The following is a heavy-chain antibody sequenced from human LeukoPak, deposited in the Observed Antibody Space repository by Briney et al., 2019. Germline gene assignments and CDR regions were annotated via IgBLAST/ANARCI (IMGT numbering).Heavy chain of an antibody. CDR1: EFSFSSHS. D-gene: IGHD3-22*01. V-gene: IGHV3-21*01. J-gene: IGHJ4*02. Sequence: PGGSLRLSCAASEFSFSSHSMNWVRQAPGKGLEWVSTINSSGDYTCYADSVKGRFTISRDNAKNSLYLQMNSLRAEDTAVYYCARDPGYDSSGYYFGDYWGQGTLVTVSS. CDR2: INSSGDYT. CDR3: ARDPGYDSSGYYFGDY.